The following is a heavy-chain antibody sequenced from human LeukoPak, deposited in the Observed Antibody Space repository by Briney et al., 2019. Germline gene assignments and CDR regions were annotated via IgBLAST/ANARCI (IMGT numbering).Heavy chain of an antibody. V-gene: IGHV4-34*01. J-gene: IGHJ4*02. D-gene: IGHD6-6*01. CDR1: GGSFSGYY. Sequence: SETLSLTCAVYGGSFSGYYWSWIRQPPGKGLEWIGEINHSGSTNYNPSLKSRVTISVDTSKNQFSLKLSSVTAADTAVYYCARCAIYIAARCNYWGQGTLVTVSS. CDR3: ARCAIYIAARCNY. CDR2: INHSGST.